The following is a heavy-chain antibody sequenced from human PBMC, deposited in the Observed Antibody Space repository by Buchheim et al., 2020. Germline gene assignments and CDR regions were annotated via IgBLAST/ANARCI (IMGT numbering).Heavy chain of an antibody. J-gene: IGHJ4*02. CDR1: GYTFTGYY. CDR2: INPNSGGT. V-gene: IGHV1-2*06. Sequence: QVQLVQSGAEVKKPGASVKVSCKASGYTFTGYYMHWVRQAPGQGLEWMGRINPNSGGTNYAQKFQGRVTMTRGTSITPAYMELSRLRSDDTAVYYCARDVGGLLWFREEYQNFDYWGQGTL. D-gene: IGHD3-10*01. CDR3: ARDVGGLLWFREEYQNFDY.